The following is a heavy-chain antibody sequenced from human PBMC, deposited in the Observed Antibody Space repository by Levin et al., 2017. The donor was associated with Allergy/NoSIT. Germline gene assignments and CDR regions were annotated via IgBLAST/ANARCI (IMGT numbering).Heavy chain of an antibody. CDR1: GFTFSSYA. J-gene: IGHJ5*02. CDR3: AKDPLGAGFRWFDP. V-gene: IGHV3-23*01. CDR2: ISGSGGST. Sequence: SCAASGFTFSSYAMSWVRQAPGKGLEWVSAISGSGGSTYYADSVKGRFTISRDNSKNTLYLQMNSLRAEDTAVYYCAKDPLGAGFRWFDPWGQGTLVTVSS. D-gene: IGHD3-10*01.